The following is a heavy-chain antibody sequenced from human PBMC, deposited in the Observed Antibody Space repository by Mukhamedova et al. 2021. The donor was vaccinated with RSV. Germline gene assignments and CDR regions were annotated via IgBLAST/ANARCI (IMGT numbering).Heavy chain of an antibody. D-gene: IGHD3-10*01. J-gene: IGHJ6*02. V-gene: IGHV3-9*01. CDR2: ISWNSGSI. CDR3: AKDTRGYGMDV. Sequence: WVSGISWNSGSIGYADSVKGRFTISRDNAKNSLYLQMNSLRAEDTALYYCAKDTRGYGMDVWGQGTTVTVSS.